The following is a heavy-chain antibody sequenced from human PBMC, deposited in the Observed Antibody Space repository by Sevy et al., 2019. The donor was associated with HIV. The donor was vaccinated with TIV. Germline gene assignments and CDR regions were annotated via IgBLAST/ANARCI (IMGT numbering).Heavy chain of an antibody. CDR1: GFTFSSSS. V-gene: IGHV3-7*01. CDR2: ISQGGSEE. CDR3: ARFVSLGY. J-gene: IGHJ4*02. D-gene: IGHD6-13*01. Sequence: GGSLRLSCAASGFTFSSSSMTWVRQAPGKGLEWVATISQGGSEEYYVDSVKGRFTISRENAKNSLYLQMNSLSAVDTAVYFCARFVSLGYWGQGTLVTVSS.